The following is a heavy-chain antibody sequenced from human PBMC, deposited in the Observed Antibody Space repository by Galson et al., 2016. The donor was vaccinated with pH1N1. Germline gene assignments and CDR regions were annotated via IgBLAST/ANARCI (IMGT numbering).Heavy chain of an antibody. CDR3: ATNYIDYYYSYMDV. CDR2: FTAEDGET. V-gene: IGHV1-24*01. J-gene: IGHJ6*03. Sequence: SVKVSCKVSGYLLTELSIFWVRQAPGKGLEWMGGFTAEDGETVYAQKLQGRVTMTEDTSTDTAYMELSSLRYEDTAVYYCATNYIDYYYSYMDVWGKGTTVTVSS. CDR1: GYLLTELS. D-gene: IGHD1-7*01.